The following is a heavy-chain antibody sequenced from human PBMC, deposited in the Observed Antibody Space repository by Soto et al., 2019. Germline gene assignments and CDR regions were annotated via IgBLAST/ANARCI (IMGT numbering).Heavy chain of an antibody. CDR3: ARDPGTTVTFYYYYYYMDV. CDR1: GFTVSSNY. V-gene: IGHV3-66*01. D-gene: IGHD4-17*01. J-gene: IGHJ6*03. CDR2: IYSGGST. Sequence: GGSLRLSCAASGFTVSSNYMSWVRQAPWKGLEWVSVIYSGGSTYYADSVKGRFTISRDNSKNTLYLQMNSLRAEDTAVYYCARDPGTTVTFYYYYYYMDVWGKGTTVTVSS.